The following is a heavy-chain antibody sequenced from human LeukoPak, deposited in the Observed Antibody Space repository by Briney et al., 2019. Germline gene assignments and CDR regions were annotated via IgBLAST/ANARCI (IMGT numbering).Heavy chain of an antibody. CDR1: GGSISSSSYY. CDR3: ARRGYCGGDCAKFDP. CDR2: IYYSGST. D-gene: IGHD2-21*02. Sequence: SETLSLTCTVSGGSISSSSYYWGWIRQPPGKGLEWIGSIYYSGSTYYNPSLKSRVTISVDTSKNQFSLKLSSVTAADTAVYYCARRGYCGGDCAKFDPWGQGTLVTVSS. J-gene: IGHJ5*02. V-gene: IGHV4-39*01.